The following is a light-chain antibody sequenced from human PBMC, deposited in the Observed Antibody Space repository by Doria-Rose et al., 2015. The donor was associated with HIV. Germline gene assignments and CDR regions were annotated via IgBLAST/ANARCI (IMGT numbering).Light chain of an antibody. CDR2: GTT. CDR3: QSYGSRLSVYV. J-gene: IGLJ1*01. Sequence: QSVLTQPPSVSGAPGQRVAISCTGSSSNIGAGFDVNWYQQFPGTAPKLLIHGTTNRPSAVPDRFSGSKSGTSASLAISGLRAEDEADYYCQSYGSRLSVYVFGTGTKVTVL. V-gene: IGLV1-40*01. CDR1: SSNIGAGFD.